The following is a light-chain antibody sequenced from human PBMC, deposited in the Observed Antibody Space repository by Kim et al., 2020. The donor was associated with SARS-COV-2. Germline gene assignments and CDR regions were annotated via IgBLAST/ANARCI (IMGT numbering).Light chain of an antibody. V-gene: IGLV3-19*01. CDR2: DEN. CDR1: SLRHSY. J-gene: IGLJ1*01. CDR3: HSRIRSTKAYV. Sequence: SSELTQDPTVSVALGQTVRITCQGDSLRHSYAGWYQQKPGQAPQLVFCDENTRPAGLPDRFSGSRSGNTASFTITGAQAEDEADYYCHSRIRSTKAYVFG.